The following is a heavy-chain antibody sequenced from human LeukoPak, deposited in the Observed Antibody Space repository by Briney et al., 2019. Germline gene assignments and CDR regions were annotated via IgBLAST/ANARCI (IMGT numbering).Heavy chain of an antibody. CDR3: ARELVEYSSSPVDY. CDR2: ISYDGSNK. CDR1: GFTFSSYA. D-gene: IGHD6-6*01. V-gene: IGHV3-30-3*01. Sequence: GRSLRLSCAASGFTFSSYAMHWVRQAPGKGLEWVAVISYDGSNKYYADSVKGRFTISRDNSKNTLYLQMNSLRAEDTAVYYCARELVEYSSSPVDYWGQGTLVTVSS. J-gene: IGHJ4*02.